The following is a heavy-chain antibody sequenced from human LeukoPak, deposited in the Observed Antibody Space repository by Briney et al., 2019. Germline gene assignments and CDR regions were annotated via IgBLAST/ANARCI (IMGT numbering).Heavy chain of an antibody. V-gene: IGHV1-8*01. D-gene: IGHD5-24*01. CDR2: MNPNSGNT. CDR3: ARGLDEFYFDY. Sequence: EASVKVSCKASGYTFTSYDINWVRQATGQGPEWMGWMNPNSGNTGYAQKFQGRVTMTRNTSISTAYMELSRLRSEDTAVYYCARGLDEFYFDYWGQGTLVTVSS. CDR1: GYTFTSYD. J-gene: IGHJ4*02.